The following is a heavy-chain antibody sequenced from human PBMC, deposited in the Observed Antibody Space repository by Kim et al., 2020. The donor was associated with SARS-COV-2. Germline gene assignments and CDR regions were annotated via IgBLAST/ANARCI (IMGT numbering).Heavy chain of an antibody. Sequence: GESLKISFKGSGYSFSSYWINWVRQMPGKGLEWMGRIDPSDSYTNYSPSFQGHVTVSADKSISTAYLQWSSLKASDTAMYYCARIGSGSYGGSFDYWGQGTLVTVSS. J-gene: IGHJ4*02. D-gene: IGHD3-10*01. CDR1: GYSFSSYW. V-gene: IGHV5-10-1*01. CDR3: ARIGSGSYGGSFDY. CDR2: IDPSDSYT.